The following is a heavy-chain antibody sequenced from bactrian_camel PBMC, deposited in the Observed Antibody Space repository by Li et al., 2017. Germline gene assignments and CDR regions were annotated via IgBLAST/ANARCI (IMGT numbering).Heavy chain of an antibody. CDR1: GVPVSDRC. CDR3: AAAGSINRCEYNY. Sequence: VQLVESGGGSVQAGGSLRLSCQASGVPVSDRCLGWRRQVPGKKREGVAAISVGGRTYYGDSVKGRFTVSRDNAKDTAYLQMNSLTPEDTAMYYCAAAGSINRCEYNYWGQGTQVTVS. D-gene: IGHD7*01. CDR2: ISVGGRT. J-gene: IGHJ4*01. V-gene: IGHV3S53*01.